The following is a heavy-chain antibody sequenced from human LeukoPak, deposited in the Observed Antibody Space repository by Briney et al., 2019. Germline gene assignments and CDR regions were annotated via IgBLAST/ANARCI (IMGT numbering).Heavy chain of an antibody. CDR3: AKEQGSGSYFDY. CDR2: IQYDGSNK. D-gene: IGHD3-10*01. J-gene: IGHJ4*02. CDR1: EFTFSNYG. V-gene: IGHV3-30*02. Sequence: GVSLRLSCAASEFTFSNYGMHWVRQAPGKGLEWVAFIQYDGSNKFYGNSVKGRFTISRDTSKNTLYLQMNSLRAEDTAVYYCAKEQGSGSYFDYWGQGTLVTVSS.